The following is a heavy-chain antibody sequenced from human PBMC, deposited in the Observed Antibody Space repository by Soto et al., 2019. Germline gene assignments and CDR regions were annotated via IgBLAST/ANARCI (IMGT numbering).Heavy chain of an antibody. CDR1: GGTFSSYA. D-gene: IGHD4-4*01. J-gene: IGHJ6*02. Sequence: KAGASVKVSCKASGGTFSSYAISWVRQAPGQGLEWMGGIIPIFGTANYAQKFQGRVTITADESTSTAYMELSSLRSEDTAVYYCARGIPRWDYRIVPGYGMDVWGQGTTVTVSS. CDR2: IIPIFGTA. CDR3: ARGIPRWDYRIVPGYGMDV. V-gene: IGHV1-69*13.